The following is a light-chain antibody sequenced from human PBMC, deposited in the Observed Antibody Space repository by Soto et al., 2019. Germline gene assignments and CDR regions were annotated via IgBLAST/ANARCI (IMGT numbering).Light chain of an antibody. V-gene: IGKV2-30*02. Sequence: DVVMTQSPLSLTVTLGQPASISCRSSQSLVHSSGNTYLNWFQQRPGQSPRRLIYNISNRDSGVPDRFSGSGSGTDFTLQISRVEAEDVGVYYCVQGTHWPRTFGQGTKVEIK. CDR2: NIS. CDR1: QSLVHSSGNTY. J-gene: IGKJ1*01. CDR3: VQGTHWPRT.